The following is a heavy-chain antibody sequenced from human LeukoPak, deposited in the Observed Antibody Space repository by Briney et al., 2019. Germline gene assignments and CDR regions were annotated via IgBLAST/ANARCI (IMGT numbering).Heavy chain of an antibody. J-gene: IGHJ4*02. D-gene: IGHD6-19*01. CDR1: GFTFTSYV. V-gene: IGHV3-64*01. CDR3: ARRDTSGYFADY. Sequence: GGSLRLSCAASGFTFTSYVMYWVRQAPGRGLEYVSVISYNGDSTYYANSVKGGFTISRDNSKNMLYLQMGSLRDEDMAVYYCARRDTSGYFADYWGQGTLVTVSS. CDR2: ISYNGDST.